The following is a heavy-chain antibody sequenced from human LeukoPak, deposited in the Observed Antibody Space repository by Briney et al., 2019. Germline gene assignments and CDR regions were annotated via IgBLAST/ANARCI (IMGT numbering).Heavy chain of an antibody. Sequence: SETLSLTCTVYGGSLSSYHWSWIRQPPGKGLEWLGYIYYSGSTNYNPSLKSRVTISVDTSKNQFSLKLSSVTAADTAVYYCARHFGLSATAADYFDYWGQGTLVTVSS. CDR1: GGSLSSYH. CDR3: ARHFGLSATAADYFDY. CDR2: IYYSGST. V-gene: IGHV4-59*08. D-gene: IGHD6-25*01. J-gene: IGHJ4*02.